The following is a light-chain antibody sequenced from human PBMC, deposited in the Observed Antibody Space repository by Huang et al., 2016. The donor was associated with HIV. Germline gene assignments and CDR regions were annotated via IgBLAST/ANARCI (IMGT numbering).Light chain of an antibody. V-gene: IGKV3-20*01. CDR1: QSVSSRY. J-gene: IGKJ3*01. CDR3: QQYGTSRIFT. CDR2: GAS. Sequence: EIVLTQSPGTLSLSPGERPTLSCRASQSVSSRYLAWYQQKPGQAPRLLIYGASYRATGIPDRFSGSGSGTDFTLTISRLEPEDLAVYYCQQYGTSRIFTFGPGTRVDIK.